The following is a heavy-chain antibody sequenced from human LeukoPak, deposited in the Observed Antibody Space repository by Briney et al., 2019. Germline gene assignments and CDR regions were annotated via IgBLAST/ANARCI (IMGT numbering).Heavy chain of an antibody. J-gene: IGHJ6*02. CDR3: ARDSYEGHYYYGMDV. Sequence: GGSLRLSCAASGFTFSSYWMHWVRQAPGKGLVWVSRVNSDGRSTSYADSVKGRFTISRDNAKNTLYVQMNSLRAEDTAVYYCARDSYEGHYYYGMDVWGQGTTVTVSS. D-gene: IGHD5-12*01. V-gene: IGHV3-74*01. CDR2: VNSDGRST. CDR1: GFTFSSYW.